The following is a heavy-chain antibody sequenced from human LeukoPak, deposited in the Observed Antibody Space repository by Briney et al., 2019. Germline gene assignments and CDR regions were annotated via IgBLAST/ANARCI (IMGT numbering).Heavy chain of an antibody. CDR1: GFTFSNFA. CDR2: ISGCGGSI. V-gene: IGHV3-23*01. J-gene: IGHJ3*02. D-gene: IGHD4-23*01. CDR3: AKSPAVDAAFDI. Sequence: GGSLRLSCAASGFTFSNFAVSWVRQAPGKGLEWVSAISGCGGSIYYADSVKGRFTISRDNSKNTLYLQMNSLRAEDTPVYYCAKSPAVDAAFDIWGQGTMGTVSS.